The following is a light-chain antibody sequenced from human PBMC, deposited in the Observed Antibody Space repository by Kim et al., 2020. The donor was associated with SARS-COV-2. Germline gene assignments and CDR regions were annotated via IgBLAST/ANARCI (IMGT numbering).Light chain of an antibody. Sequence: SGTGAGQALHWYQLLPGTAPKLLIFLTTKRPSGVPDRFSGSKSGTSASLAISGIQAEDEADYYCQSYDYSLGGLVFGGGTQLTVL. CDR2: LTT. V-gene: IGLV1-40*01. CDR3: QSYDYSLGGLV. J-gene: IGLJ2*01. CDR1: SGTGAGQA.